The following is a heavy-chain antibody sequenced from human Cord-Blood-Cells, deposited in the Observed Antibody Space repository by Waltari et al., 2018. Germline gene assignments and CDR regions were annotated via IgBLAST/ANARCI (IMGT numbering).Heavy chain of an antibody. CDR3: ARKGLDYDFWSGYRYYYMDV. CDR1: GGSFSGYY. Sequence: QVQLQQWGAGLLKPSETLSLTCAVYGGSFSGYYWSWIRQPPGKGLEWIGEINHSGSTNSNPSLKSRVTISVDTSKNQFSLKLSSVTAADTAVYYCARKGLDYDFWSGYRYYYMDVWGKGTTVTVSS. J-gene: IGHJ6*03. V-gene: IGHV4-34*01. D-gene: IGHD3-3*01. CDR2: INHSGST.